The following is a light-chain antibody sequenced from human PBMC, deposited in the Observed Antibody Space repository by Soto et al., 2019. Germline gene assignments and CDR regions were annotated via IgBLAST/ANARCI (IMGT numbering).Light chain of an antibody. Sequence: VMTQSPATLSVSPGERATLSCWASETVATNLAWYQQKPGQAPRLLISGASTRAAGISDRFRGSGSGTEFTLPISSLRSEDSAIYYCQQYFEWPPMPFGQGTKVEI. CDR1: ETVATN. J-gene: IGKJ1*01. V-gene: IGKV3-15*01. CDR3: QQYFEWPPMP. CDR2: GAS.